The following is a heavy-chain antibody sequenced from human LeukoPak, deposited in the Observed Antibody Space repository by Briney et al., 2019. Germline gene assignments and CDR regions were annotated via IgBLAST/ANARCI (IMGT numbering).Heavy chain of an antibody. D-gene: IGHD6-13*01. V-gene: IGHV3-21*01. CDR2: ISSRSSYI. CDR3: ARGGVVADGTWFDP. Sequence: AGGSLRLSCAASGFTFSSYSMNWVRQAPGKGLEWVSSISSRSSYIYYADSVKGRFTISRDSAKNSLYLQMNSLRAEDTAVYYCARGGVVADGTWFDPWGQGTLVTVSS. J-gene: IGHJ5*02. CDR1: GFTFSSYS.